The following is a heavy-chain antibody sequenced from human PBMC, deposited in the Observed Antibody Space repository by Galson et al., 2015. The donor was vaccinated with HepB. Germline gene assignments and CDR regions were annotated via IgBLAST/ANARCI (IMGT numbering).Heavy chain of an antibody. CDR1: GDSVSSNSAA. CDR3: ARDSGNFYQGDYWYFDL. J-gene: IGHJ2*01. CDR2: TYYRSKWYN. Sequence: CAISGDSVSSNSAAWNWIRQSPSRGLEWLGRTYYRSKWYNDYAVSVKSRITINPDTSKNQFSLQLNSVTPEDTAVYYCARDSGNFYQGDYWYFDLWGRGTLVTVSS. D-gene: IGHD1-1*01. V-gene: IGHV6-1*01.